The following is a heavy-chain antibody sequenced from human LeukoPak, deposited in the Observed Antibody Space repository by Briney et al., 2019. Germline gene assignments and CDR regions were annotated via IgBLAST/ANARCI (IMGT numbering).Heavy chain of an antibody. D-gene: IGHD4-17*01. J-gene: IGHJ4*02. Sequence: ASVKVSCKASGSTFTSYYMHWVRQAPGQGLGRMGIINPSGGSTSYAQKFQGRVTMTRDTSTSTVYMELSSLRSEDTAVYYCARVSDYGDYAYYFDYWGQGTLVTVSS. CDR2: INPSGGST. V-gene: IGHV1-46*01. CDR3: ARVSDYGDYAYYFDY. CDR1: GSTFTSYY.